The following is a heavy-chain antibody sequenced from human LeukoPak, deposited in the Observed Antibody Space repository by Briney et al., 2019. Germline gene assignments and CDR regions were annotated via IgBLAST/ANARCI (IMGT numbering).Heavy chain of an antibody. CDR3: TRSATSDY. J-gene: IGHJ4*02. CDR1: GCTFSGSA. CDR2: IRSKANSYAT. D-gene: IGHD6-25*01. V-gene: IGHV3-73*01. Sequence: GGSLRLSCAASGCTFSGSAMHWVRQASGKGLEWVGRIRSKANSYATAYAASVKGRFTISRDDSKNTAYLQMNSLKTEDTAVYYCTRSATSDYWGQGTLVTVSS.